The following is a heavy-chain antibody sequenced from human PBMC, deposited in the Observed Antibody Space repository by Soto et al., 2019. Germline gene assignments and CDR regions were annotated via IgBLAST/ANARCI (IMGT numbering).Heavy chain of an antibody. CDR2: ISYDGSNK. Sequence: QVQLVESGGGVVQPGRSLRLSCAASGFTFSSYGMHWVRQAPGKGLEWVAVISYDGSNKYYADSVKGRFTISRDNSKNTLYLQMNSLRAEDTAVYYCAKDDDALEWLLYSHFDYWGQGTLVTVSS. CDR3: AKDDDALEWLLYSHFDY. CDR1: GFTFSSYG. J-gene: IGHJ4*02. D-gene: IGHD3-3*01. V-gene: IGHV3-30*18.